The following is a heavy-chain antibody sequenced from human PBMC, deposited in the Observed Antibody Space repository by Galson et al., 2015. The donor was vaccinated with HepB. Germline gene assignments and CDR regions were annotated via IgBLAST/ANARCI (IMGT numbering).Heavy chain of an antibody. CDR3: ARGLLPGIAVAFLY. J-gene: IGHJ4*02. D-gene: IGHD6-19*01. CDR2: ISSNGGST. CDR1: GFTFSSYA. Sequence: SLRLSCAASGFTFSSYAMHWVRQAPGKGLEYVSAISSNGGSTYYANSVKGRFTISRDNSKNTLYLQMGSLRAEDMAVYYCARGLLPGIAVAFLYWGQGTPVTVSS. V-gene: IGHV3-64*01.